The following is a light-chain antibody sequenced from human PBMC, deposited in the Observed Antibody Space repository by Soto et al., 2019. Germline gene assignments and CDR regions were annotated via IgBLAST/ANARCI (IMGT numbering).Light chain of an antibody. V-gene: IGLV2-8*01. CDR2: EVS. CDR1: SSNIGAGYD. J-gene: IGLJ1*01. CDR3: SSYSGTNYHLV. Sequence: QSVLTQPPSVSAAPGQRVTISCTGSSSNIGAGYDVSWYQQHPGKAPKLMIYEVSERPSGVPDRSSGSKSGTTASLTVSGLLADDEADYFCSSYSGTNYHLVFGTETSVTVL.